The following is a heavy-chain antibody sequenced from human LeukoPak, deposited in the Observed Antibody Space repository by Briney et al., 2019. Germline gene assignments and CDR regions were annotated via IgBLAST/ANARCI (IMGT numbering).Heavy chain of an antibody. CDR2: IYYTGSA. CDR3: ARHPERYSYFDY. D-gene: IGHD5-18*01. Sequence: SETLSLTCTVSGGSISSSSYYWGWIRQPPGKGLEWIGSIYYTGSAYYNPSLKSRVTMSVDTSKNQFSLWLSSVTAADTAVYSCARHPERYSYFDYWGQGTLVTVSS. J-gene: IGHJ4*02. CDR1: GGSISSSSYY. V-gene: IGHV4-39*01.